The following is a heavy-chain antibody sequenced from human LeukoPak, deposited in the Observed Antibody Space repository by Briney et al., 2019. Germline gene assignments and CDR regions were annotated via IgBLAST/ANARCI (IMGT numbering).Heavy chain of an antibody. CDR3: AKDGGRYRFDY. V-gene: IGHV3-30*02. CDR1: GFPFNAYN. CDR2: IRNDETEI. Sequence: GGSLRLSCAAPGFPFNAYNIHWIRQAPGRGLEWVSFIRNDETEIHYADFAKGRFTISRDKSKNSVYLQMNSLRPDGTALYYCAKDGGRYRFDYWGQGTTVTVSS. D-gene: IGHD3-16*02. J-gene: IGHJ4*02.